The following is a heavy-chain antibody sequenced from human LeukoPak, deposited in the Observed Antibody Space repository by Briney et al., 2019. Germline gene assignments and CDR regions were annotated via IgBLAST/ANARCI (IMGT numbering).Heavy chain of an antibody. CDR1: GFTFSSYA. D-gene: IGHD4-11*01. CDR3: AKDKKDLTTVCQGDIDY. Sequence: QTGGSLRLSCAASGFTFSSYAMSWVRQAPGKGLEWVSAISGSGGSTYYADSVKGRFTISRDNSKNTLFLQMDSLRDEDTAVYYCAKDKKDLTTVCQGDIDYWGQGTLVTVSS. CDR2: ISGSGGST. J-gene: IGHJ4*02. V-gene: IGHV3-23*01.